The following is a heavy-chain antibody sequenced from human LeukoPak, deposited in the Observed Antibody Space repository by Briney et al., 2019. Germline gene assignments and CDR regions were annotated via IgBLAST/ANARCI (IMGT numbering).Heavy chain of an antibody. CDR1: GYSISSGYY. Sequence: PSETLSLTCTVSGYSISSGYYWGWIRQPPGKGLGWIGSIYHSGSTYYNPSLKSRVTISVDTSKNQFSLNRSSVTAADTAVYYCARDNRLSLTTLAVDPWGQGTLVTVSS. CDR2: IYHSGST. V-gene: IGHV4-38-2*02. J-gene: IGHJ5*02. D-gene: IGHD4-11*01. CDR3: ARDNRLSLTTLAVDP.